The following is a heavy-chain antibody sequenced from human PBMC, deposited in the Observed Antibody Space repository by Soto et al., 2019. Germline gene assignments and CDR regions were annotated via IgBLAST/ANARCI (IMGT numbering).Heavy chain of an antibody. CDR3: ARDRVTQQLGYYFDY. CDR1: GGTFSSYA. V-gene: IGHV1-69*13. D-gene: IGHD6-13*01. Sequence: SVKVSCKASGGTFSSYAISWVRQAPGQGLEWMGGIIPIFGTANYAQKFQGRVTITADESTSTAYMELSSLRSEDTAVYYCARDRVTQQLGYYFDYWGQGTLVTVSS. J-gene: IGHJ4*02. CDR2: IIPIFGTA.